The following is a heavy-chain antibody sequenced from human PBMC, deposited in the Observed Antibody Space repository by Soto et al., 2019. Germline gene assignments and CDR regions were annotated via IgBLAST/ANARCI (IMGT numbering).Heavy chain of an antibody. CDR2: ISSSSSYI. V-gene: IGHV3-21*01. Sequence: GGSLRLSCAASGFTFSSYSMNWVRQAPGKGLEWVSSISSSSSYIYYADSVKGRFTISRDNAKNSLYLQMNSLRAEDTAVYYCARDEPYYYGSGSYYWGQGTLVTVSS. CDR1: GFTFSSYS. CDR3: ARDEPYYYGSGSYY. D-gene: IGHD3-10*01. J-gene: IGHJ4*02.